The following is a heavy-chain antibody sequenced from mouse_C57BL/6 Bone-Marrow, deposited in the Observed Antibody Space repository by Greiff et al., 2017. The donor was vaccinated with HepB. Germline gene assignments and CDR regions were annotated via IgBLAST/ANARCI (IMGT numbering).Heavy chain of an antibody. J-gene: IGHJ2*01. CDR3: TPQFITTVGDY. CDR2: IDPENGDT. D-gene: IGHD1-1*01. V-gene: IGHV14-4*01. CDR1: GFNIKDDY. Sequence: EVQLKESGAELVRPGASVKLSCTASGFNIKDDYMHWVKQRPEQGLEWIGWIDPENGDTEYASKFQGKATITADTSSNTAYLQLSSLTSEDTAVYYCTPQFITTVGDYWGQGTTLTVSS.